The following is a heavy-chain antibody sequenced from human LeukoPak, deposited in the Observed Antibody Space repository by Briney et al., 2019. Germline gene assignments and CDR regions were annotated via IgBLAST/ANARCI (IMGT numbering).Heavy chain of an antibody. CDR1: GFTFSSYW. J-gene: IGHJ4*02. CDR3: AKSLDSSGYWDYFDC. D-gene: IGHD3-22*01. CDR2: INSDGSST. V-gene: IGHV3-74*01. Sequence: GGSLRLSCAASGFTFSSYWVHWVRQAPGKGLVWVSRINSDGSSTSYADSVKGRFTISRDNAKNSLYLQMNSLRAEDTALYYCAKSLDSSGYWDYFDCWGQGTLVTVSS.